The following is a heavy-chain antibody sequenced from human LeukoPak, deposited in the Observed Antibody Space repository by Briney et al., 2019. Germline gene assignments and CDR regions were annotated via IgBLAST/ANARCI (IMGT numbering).Heavy chain of an antibody. CDR2: ISYDGSNK. V-gene: IGHV3-30-3*01. Sequence: GGSLRLSCVASGFTFSSYAMHWVRQAPGKGLEWVAVISYDGSNKYYADSVKGRFTISRDNSKNTLYLQMNSLRAEDTAVYYCARFSSSWYGTPTNDYWGQGTLVTVSS. D-gene: IGHD6-13*01. CDR1: GFTFSSYA. CDR3: ARFSSSWYGTPTNDY. J-gene: IGHJ4*02.